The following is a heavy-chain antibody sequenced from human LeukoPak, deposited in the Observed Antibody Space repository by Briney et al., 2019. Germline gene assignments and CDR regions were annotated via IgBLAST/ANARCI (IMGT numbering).Heavy chain of an antibody. Sequence: SETLSLNCTVSGASLSSSNSYWGWIRQPPGKGLEWIGSIYYSGNTYYNASLKSQVSISIDTSKNQFSLRLTSVTAADTAVYYCARQTGSGLFILPGGQGTLVTVSS. J-gene: IGHJ4*02. CDR1: GASLSSSNSY. D-gene: IGHD3/OR15-3a*01. V-gene: IGHV4-39*01. CDR3: ARQTGSGLFILP. CDR2: IYYSGNT.